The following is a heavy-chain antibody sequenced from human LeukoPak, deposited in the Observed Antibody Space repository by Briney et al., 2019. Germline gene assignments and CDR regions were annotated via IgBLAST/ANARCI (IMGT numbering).Heavy chain of an antibody. D-gene: IGHD6-13*01. V-gene: IGHV3-7*01. J-gene: IGHJ4*02. CDR3: ARDSAGNDY. Sequence: PGGPLRLSFAASGFAFSTYGLSGVARAPGKGLEWVANIKQDGSEKYYVDSVKGRFTISRDNAKNSLYLQMNSLRAEDTAMYYCARDSAGNDYWGQGTLVTVSS. CDR2: IKQDGSEK. CDR1: GFAFSTYG.